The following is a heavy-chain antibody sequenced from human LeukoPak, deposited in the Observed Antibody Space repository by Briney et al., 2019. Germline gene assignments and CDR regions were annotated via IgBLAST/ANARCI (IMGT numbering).Heavy chain of an antibody. V-gene: IGHV4-34*01. CDR3: ARGGAVNGFDA. D-gene: IGHD6-19*01. Sequence: SETLSLTCALYGGFFSNYYWNWIRQTPGQGLEWIGQIYHSGHADYNPSLKSRVTISIDTSKNLFSLALRSVTAADTAVYYCARGGAVNGFDAWGQGTGVTVSS. CDR2: IYHSGHA. J-gene: IGHJ3*01. CDR1: GGFFSNYY.